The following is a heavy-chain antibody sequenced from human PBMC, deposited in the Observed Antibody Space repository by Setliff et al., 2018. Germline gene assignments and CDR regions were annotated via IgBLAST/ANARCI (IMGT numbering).Heavy chain of an antibody. CDR1: GYTFTSYG. J-gene: IGHJ5*02. CDR2: ISAYNGYI. D-gene: IGHD4-17*01. CDR3: ARDSYGDNLPYNWFAP. Sequence: ASVKVSCKASGYTFTSYGITWVRQAPGQGLEWMAWISAYNGYIVYAQKFLGRLTITADESTSTAYMELNSLRSEDTAIYYCARDSYGDNLPYNWFAPWGQGTLVTVSS. V-gene: IGHV1-18*01.